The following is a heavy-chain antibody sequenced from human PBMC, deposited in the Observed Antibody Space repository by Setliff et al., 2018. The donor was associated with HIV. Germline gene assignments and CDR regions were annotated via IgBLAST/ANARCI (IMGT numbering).Heavy chain of an antibody. D-gene: IGHD6-19*01. J-gene: IGHJ4*02. Sequence: ASVKVSCKAAGYSFNRYGITWVRQAPGQGLEWMGWVSAYNGNTNYAEKFQGRVTMTRDTSTSTVYMELSSLRSEDTAVYYCARVPGYSSGWYNYFDYWGQGTLVTVSS. V-gene: IGHV1-18*01. CDR3: ARVPGYSSGWYNYFDY. CDR1: GYSFNRYG. CDR2: VSAYNGNT.